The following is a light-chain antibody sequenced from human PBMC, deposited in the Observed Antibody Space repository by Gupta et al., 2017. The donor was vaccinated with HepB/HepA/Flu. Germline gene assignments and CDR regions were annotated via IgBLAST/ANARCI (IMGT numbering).Light chain of an antibody. CDR2: AAS. V-gene: IGKV1-9*01. J-gene: IGKJ3*01. CDR3: QQRNSSFFT. Sequence: DIQLTQSPSFLSASVGDRVTITCRASQDISTYLAWYQQKPGKAPKLLMYAASTVESGVPSRFSGSGSGTDFTLTISSLEPEDSATYCCQQRNSSFFTFGHGTKVDIK. CDR1: QDISTY.